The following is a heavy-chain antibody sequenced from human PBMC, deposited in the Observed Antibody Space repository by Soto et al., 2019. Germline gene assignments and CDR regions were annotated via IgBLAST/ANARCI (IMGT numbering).Heavy chain of an antibody. CDR2: IYPGDSDT. D-gene: IGHD6-6*01. CDR1: GYSFTSYW. V-gene: IGHV5-51*01. J-gene: IGHJ6*02. CDR3: ASAISIAATGMDV. Sequence: GESLKISCKGSGYSFTSYWIGWVRQMPGKGLEWMGIIYPGDSDTRYSPSFQGQVTTSADKSISTAYLQWSSLKASDTAMYYCASAISIAATGMDVWGQGTTVTVSS.